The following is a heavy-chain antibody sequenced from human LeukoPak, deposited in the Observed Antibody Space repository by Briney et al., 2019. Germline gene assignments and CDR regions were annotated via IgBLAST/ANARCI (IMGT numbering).Heavy chain of an antibody. V-gene: IGHV4-38-2*01. CDR1: GYSISSGYH. CDR3: ARGESGYSYGALFDY. J-gene: IGHJ4*02. D-gene: IGHD5-18*01. CDR2: IYHRGNA. Sequence: SETLSLTCAVSGYSISSGYHWGWIRQPPGKGPELIGSIYHRGNAYYNPSLKSRVTISLDTSKNQFSLKLSSVTAADTAVYYCARGESGYSYGALFDYWGQGTLVTVSS.